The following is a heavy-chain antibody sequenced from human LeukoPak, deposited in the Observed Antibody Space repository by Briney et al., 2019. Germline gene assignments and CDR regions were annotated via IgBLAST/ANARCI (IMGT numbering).Heavy chain of an antibody. J-gene: IGHJ4*02. CDR2: IYYTGST. Sequence: SETLSLTCTVSGGSISSYYWSWIRQPPGNGLEWIGYIYYTGSTNYNPSLKSRVTMSVDTSKNQVSLKLTSVTAADTAVYYCARLGYCSGGSCYSIDYWGQGTLVTVSS. CDR1: GGSISSYY. V-gene: IGHV4-59*01. D-gene: IGHD2-15*01. CDR3: ARLGYCSGGSCYSIDY.